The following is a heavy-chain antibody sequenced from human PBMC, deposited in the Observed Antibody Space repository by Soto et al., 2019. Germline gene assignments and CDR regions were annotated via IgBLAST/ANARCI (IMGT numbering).Heavy chain of an antibody. CDR2: IVVGSGNT. J-gene: IGHJ4*02. CDR1: GFTFTRSA. Sequence: SVNVSCQASGFTFTRSAVQWVRQARGQRLEWIGWIVVGSGNTNYAQKFQGRVTITADESTSTAYMELSSLRSEDTAVYYCARGDTYYYDSSGYSFSDYWGQGTLVTVSS. V-gene: IGHV1-58*01. D-gene: IGHD3-22*01. CDR3: ARGDTYYYDSSGYSFSDY.